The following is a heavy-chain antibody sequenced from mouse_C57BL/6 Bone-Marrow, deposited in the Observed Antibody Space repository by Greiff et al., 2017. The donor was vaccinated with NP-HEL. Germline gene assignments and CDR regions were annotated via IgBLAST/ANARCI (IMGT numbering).Heavy chain of an antibody. D-gene: IGHD1-1*01. CDR3: ARIYYYGSSSLRYFDV. J-gene: IGHJ1*03. CDR1: GYTFTSYW. V-gene: IGHV1-59*01. Sequence: QVQLKQPGAELVRPGTSVKLSCKASGYTFTSYWMHWVKQRPGQGLEWIGVIDPSDSYTNYNQKFKGKATLTVDTSSSTAYMQLSSLTSEDSAVYYCARIYYYGSSSLRYFDVWGTGTTVTVSS. CDR2: IDPSDSYT.